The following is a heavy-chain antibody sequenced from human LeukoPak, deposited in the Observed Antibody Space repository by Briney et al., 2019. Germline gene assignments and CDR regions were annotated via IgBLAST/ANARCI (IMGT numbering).Heavy chain of an antibody. V-gene: IGHV3-23*01. J-gene: IGHJ1*01. D-gene: IGHD6-13*01. CDR1: GFSFSTYA. CDR2: ISDSGGST. CDR3: ARDWAVSSSWYLEYFQH. Sequence: PGGSLRLSCAASGFSFSTYAMSWVRQAPGKGLEWVSGISDSGGSTYYADSVKGRFTISRDNAKNSLYLQMNSLRAEDTAVYYCARDWAVSSSWYLEYFQHWGQGTLVTVSS.